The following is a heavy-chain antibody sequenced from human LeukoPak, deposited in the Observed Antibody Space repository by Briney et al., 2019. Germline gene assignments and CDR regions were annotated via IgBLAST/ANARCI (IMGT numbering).Heavy chain of an antibody. Sequence: GESLKISFKGSGYSFTSYWIGWVRQMPGKGVEWMGIIYPGDSDTRYSPSFQGQVTISADKSISTAYLQWSSLKASDTAMYYCASSRAVAGTPLDYWGQGTLVTVSS. CDR3: ASSRAVAGTPLDY. V-gene: IGHV5-51*01. D-gene: IGHD6-19*01. CDR1: GYSFTSYW. J-gene: IGHJ4*02. CDR2: IYPGDSDT.